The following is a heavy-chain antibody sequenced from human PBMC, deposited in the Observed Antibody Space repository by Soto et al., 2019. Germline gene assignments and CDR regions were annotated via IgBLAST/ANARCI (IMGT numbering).Heavy chain of an antibody. D-gene: IGHD3-3*01. CDR1: GYALTMYA. V-gene: IGHV1-3*04. Sequence: ASVKVCCKASGYALTMYAMHLVRQAPGQRLEWMGWINSGNGDTMYSQKFQGRVTLTRDTSASTAYMALSSLRSEDTAVYYRARPGVAYDAFDIWGQGTMVTVSS. J-gene: IGHJ3*02. CDR2: INSGNGDT. CDR3: ARPGVAYDAFDI.